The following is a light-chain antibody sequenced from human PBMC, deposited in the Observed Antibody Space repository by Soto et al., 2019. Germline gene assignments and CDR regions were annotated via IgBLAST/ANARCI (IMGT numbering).Light chain of an antibody. CDR1: QSLSSS. V-gene: IGKV3-11*01. J-gene: IGKJ1*01. CDR2: DTS. CDR3: HQRSNWWT. Sequence: PGARASLSWRASQSLSSSLAWYQQKPGQAPRVLIYDTSSRATGIPARFSGSGSGTDFTLTISSLEPEDSAVYYCHQRSNWWTFGQGTKVDIK.